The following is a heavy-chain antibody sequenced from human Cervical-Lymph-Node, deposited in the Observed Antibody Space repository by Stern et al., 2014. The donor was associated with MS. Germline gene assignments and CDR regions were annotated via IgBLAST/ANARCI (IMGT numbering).Heavy chain of an antibody. V-gene: IGHV3-30-3*01. J-gene: IGHJ4*02. CDR1: GFNFISYS. CDR2: ILHHGSTE. CDR3: AREPYNYDGDGYLDH. D-gene: IGHD3-22*01. Sequence: VQLVESGGGVVHPGRSLRLSCAASGFNFISYSMYWVRQAPGKGLEWVAVILHHGSTEYYAGSGKGRFTISRDNSTNTVYMQMNSLRVEDTAVYYCAREPYNYDGDGYLDHWGQGTLVTVSA.